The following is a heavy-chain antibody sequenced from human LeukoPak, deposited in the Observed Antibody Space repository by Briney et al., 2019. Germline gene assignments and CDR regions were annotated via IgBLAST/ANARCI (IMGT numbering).Heavy chain of an antibody. D-gene: IGHD2-2*01. CDR3: ARQYQLLHWFDP. Sequence: PSETLSLTCTVSGGSVSSINYYWGWIRQPPGKGLEWIGYIYFGGSTNYNPSLQSRVTISVDTSRNQFSLNLISVTAADTAVYYCARQYQLLHWFDPWGQGTLVTVSS. J-gene: IGHJ5*02. CDR2: IYFGGST. CDR1: GGSVSSINYY. V-gene: IGHV4-61*01.